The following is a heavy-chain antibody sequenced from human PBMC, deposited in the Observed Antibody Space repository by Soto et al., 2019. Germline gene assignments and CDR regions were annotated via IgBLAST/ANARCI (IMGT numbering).Heavy chain of an antibody. V-gene: IGHV5-10-1*01. Sequence: PGESLKISCKGSGYSFAGYWITWVRQKPGKGLEWMGRIDPSDFQNYYSPSFRGHVTISATKSITTVFLQWSSLRASDTAMYYCARQIYDSDTGPNFQYYFDSWGQGTPVTVSS. J-gene: IGHJ4*02. CDR3: ARQIYDSDTGPNFQYYFDS. D-gene: IGHD3-22*01. CDR1: GYSFAGYW. CDR2: IDPSDFQN.